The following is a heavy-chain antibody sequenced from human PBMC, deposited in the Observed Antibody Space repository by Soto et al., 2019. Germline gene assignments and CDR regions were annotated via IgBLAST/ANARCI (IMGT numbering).Heavy chain of an antibody. CDR2: FDPEDGET. J-gene: IGHJ3*02. CDR3: ATGRTGIVGATTFAFDI. V-gene: IGHV1-24*01. Sequence: ASVKVSCKVSGYTLTELSMHWVRQAPGKGLEWMGGFDPEDGETIYAQKFQGRVTMTEDTSTDTAYMELSSLRSEDTALYYCATGRTGIVGATTFAFDIWGQGTMVTVSS. CDR1: GYTLTELS. D-gene: IGHD1-26*01.